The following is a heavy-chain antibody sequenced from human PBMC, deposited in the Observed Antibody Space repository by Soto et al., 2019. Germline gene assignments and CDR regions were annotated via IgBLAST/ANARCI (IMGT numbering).Heavy chain of an antibody. CDR3: VRDEFGLRNAY. J-gene: IGHJ4*02. CDR2: IDSDGSST. V-gene: IGHV3-74*01. Sequence: LRLSCAASGFTFSSYWMHWVRQTPEKGLVWVSHIDSDGSSTTYADSVKGRFTISRDNAKNTLYLQMNSLRAEDTAVYYCVRDEFGLRNAYWGLRTLVTVSS. CDR1: GFTFSSYW. D-gene: IGHD3-16*01.